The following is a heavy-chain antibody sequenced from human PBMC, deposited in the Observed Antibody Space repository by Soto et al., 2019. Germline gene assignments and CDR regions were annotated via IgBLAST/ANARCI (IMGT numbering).Heavy chain of an antibody. Sequence: QVQLVESGGGVVQPGRSLRLSCAASGFTFSSYAMHWVRQAPGKGLEWVAVISYDGSNKYYADSVKGRFTISRDDSKNTLYLQMNSLRAEDTGVYYCARGEYYYDSSGYSKKGRGQGTLVTVSS. D-gene: IGHD3-22*01. V-gene: IGHV3-30-3*01. CDR3: ARGEYYYDSSGYSKKG. J-gene: IGHJ4*02. CDR1: GFTFSSYA. CDR2: ISYDGSNK.